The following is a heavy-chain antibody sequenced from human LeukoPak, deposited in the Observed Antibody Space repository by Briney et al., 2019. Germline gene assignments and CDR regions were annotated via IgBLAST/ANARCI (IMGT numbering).Heavy chain of an antibody. V-gene: IGHV4-61*01. Sequence: SETLSLTCTVSGGSVSSGSYYWSWIRQPPGKGLEWIGYIYYSGSTNYNPSLKSRVTISVDTSKNQFSLKLSSVTAADTAVYYCARDRGTWGTFDYWGRGTLVTVS. D-gene: IGHD1/OR15-1a*01. CDR3: ARDRGTWGTFDY. CDR2: IYYSGST. J-gene: IGHJ4*02. CDR1: GGSVSSGSYY.